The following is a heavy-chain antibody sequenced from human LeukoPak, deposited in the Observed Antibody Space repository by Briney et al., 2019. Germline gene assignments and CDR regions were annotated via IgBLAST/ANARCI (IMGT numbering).Heavy chain of an antibody. CDR3: AREAAAGTSIDY. J-gene: IGHJ4*02. D-gene: IGHD6-13*01. Sequence: PSETLSLTCAVYGGSFSGYYWSWVRQAPGKGLEWVSVIYSGGSTYYADSVKGRFTISRDNSKNTLYLQMNSLRAEDTAVYYCAREAAAGTSIDYWGQGTLVTVSS. CDR1: GGSFSGYY. V-gene: IGHV3-66*01. CDR2: IYSGGST.